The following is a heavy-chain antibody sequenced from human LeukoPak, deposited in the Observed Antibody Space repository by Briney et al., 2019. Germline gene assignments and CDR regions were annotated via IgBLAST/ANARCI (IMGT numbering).Heavy chain of an antibody. CDR1: GYTFNTYG. Sequence: ASVKVSCKASGYTFNTYGISWVRQAPGQGLEWMGWISGYNVNTYYEEKLQGRVTMTFDTSTGTAYMELRSLRSDDTAVYYCARESRESFDHWGQGTLVTVSS. CDR3: ARESRESFDH. D-gene: IGHD1-26*01. J-gene: IGHJ4*02. CDR2: ISGYNVNT. V-gene: IGHV1-18*01.